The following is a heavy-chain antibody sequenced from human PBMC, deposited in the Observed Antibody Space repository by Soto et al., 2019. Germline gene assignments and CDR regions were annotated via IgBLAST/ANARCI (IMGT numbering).Heavy chain of an antibody. CDR2: INHSGST. CDR1: GGSFSGYY. V-gene: IGHV4-34*01. CDR3: ARGRRYSYGPLYYFDY. J-gene: IGHJ4*02. Sequence: QVQLQQWGAGLLKPSETLSLTCAVYGGSFSGYYWSWIRQPPGKGLEWIGEINHSGSTNYNPSLKSRVTISVDTSKNQFSLKLSSVTAADTAVYYCARGRRYSYGPLYYFDYWGQGTLVTVSS. D-gene: IGHD5-18*01.